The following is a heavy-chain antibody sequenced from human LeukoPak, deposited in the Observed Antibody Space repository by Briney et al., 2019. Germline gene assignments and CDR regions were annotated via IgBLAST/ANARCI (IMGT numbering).Heavy chain of an antibody. CDR2: ISGSGGST. CDR3: ARRSGIAVAGAFDY. V-gene: IGHV3-23*01. J-gene: IGHJ4*02. CDR1: GFTFSSYA. Sequence: GRSLRLSCAASGFTFSSYAMHWVRQAPGKGLEWVSAISGSGGSTYYADSVKGRFTISRDNSKNTLYLQMNSLRAEDTAVYYCARRSGIAVAGAFDYWGQGTLVTVSS. D-gene: IGHD6-19*01.